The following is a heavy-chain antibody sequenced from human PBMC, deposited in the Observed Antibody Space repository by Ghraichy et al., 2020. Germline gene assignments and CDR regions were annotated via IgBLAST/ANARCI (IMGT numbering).Heavy chain of an antibody. Sequence: LSLTCAASGFNFSNYAMTWVRQAPGKGLEWVSAISGSGTFTYYADSVKGRFTISRDNSQNTLFLQMDNLRAEDTAIYYCAKFKLNDAFDIWGRGTVVTVSS. CDR1: GFNFSNYA. J-gene: IGHJ3*02. CDR2: ISGSGTFT. V-gene: IGHV3-23*01. CDR3: AKFKLNDAFDI. D-gene: IGHD1-1*01.